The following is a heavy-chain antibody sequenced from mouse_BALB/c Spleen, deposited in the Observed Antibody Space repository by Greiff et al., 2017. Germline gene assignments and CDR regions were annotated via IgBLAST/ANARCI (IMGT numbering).Heavy chain of an antibody. D-gene: IGHD4-1*01. CDR2: INPGSGGT. Sequence: VKLMESGAELVRPGTSVKVSCKASGYAFTNYLIEWVKQRPGQGLEWIGVINPGSGGTNYDEKFKGKATLTADKSSSTAYMQLSSLTSDDSAVYFCARRAGTNAMDYWGQGTSVTVSS. CDR1: GYAFTNYL. V-gene: IGHV1-54*01. J-gene: IGHJ4*01. CDR3: ARRAGTNAMDY.